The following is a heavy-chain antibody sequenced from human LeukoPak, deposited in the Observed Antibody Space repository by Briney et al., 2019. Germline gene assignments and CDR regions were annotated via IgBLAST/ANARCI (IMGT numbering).Heavy chain of an antibody. Sequence: SVKVSCKASGGTFNHYGINWVRQAPGQGLEWMGRIIPILDLTKYAPKIQDRVTITADKSTSTAYMELNSLRSEDTAVYFCARDSGRPPTSFDYWGQGTLVTVSS. CDR2: IIPILDLT. V-gene: IGHV1-69*04. J-gene: IGHJ4*02. CDR3: ARDSGRPPTSFDY. CDR1: GGTFNHYG. D-gene: IGHD1-1*01.